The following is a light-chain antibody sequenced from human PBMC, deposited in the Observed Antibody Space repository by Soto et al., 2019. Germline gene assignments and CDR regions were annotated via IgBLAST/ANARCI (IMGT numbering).Light chain of an antibody. Sequence: EIVLTQSPGTLSLSPGERATLSCRASQSVSSSYLAWYQQKPGQAPRLLIYGTSSRATAIPDRFSGSGSGTTFTLPISRREAEDFSVYYCQQYDSSSWTFGQGTKVEIK. CDR1: QSVSSSY. CDR2: GTS. CDR3: QQYDSSSWT. V-gene: IGKV3-20*01. J-gene: IGKJ1*01.